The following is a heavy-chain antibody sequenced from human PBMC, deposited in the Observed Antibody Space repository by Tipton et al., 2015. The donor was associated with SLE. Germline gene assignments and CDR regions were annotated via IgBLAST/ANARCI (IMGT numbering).Heavy chain of an antibody. CDR1: GFTFSSYW. V-gene: IGHV3-7*01. CDR3: ARGGYSGYDRQVWYFDL. J-gene: IGHJ2*01. D-gene: IGHD5-12*01. CDR2: IKQDGSEK. Sequence: SLRLSCAASGFTFSSYWMSWVRQAPGKGLEWVANIKQDGSEKYYVDSVKGRFTISRDNAKNSLYLQMNSLRAEDTAVYYCARGGYSGYDRQVWYFDLWGRGTLVTVSS.